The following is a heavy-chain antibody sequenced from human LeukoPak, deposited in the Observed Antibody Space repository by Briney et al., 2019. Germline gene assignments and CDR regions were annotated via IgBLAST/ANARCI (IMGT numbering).Heavy chain of an antibody. CDR2: IYYSGGT. Sequence: SETLSLTCTVSGGSISSGGYYWSWIRQHPGKGLEWIGYIYYSGGTYYNPSLKSRVTISVDTSKNQFSLKLSSVTAADTAVYYCARDLDSSTWYFDLWGRGTLVTVSS. CDR3: ARDLDSSTWYFDL. D-gene: IGHD6-13*01. V-gene: IGHV4-31*03. J-gene: IGHJ2*01. CDR1: GGSISSGGYY.